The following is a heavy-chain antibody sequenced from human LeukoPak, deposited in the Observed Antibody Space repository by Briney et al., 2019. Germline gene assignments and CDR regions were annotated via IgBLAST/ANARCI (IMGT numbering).Heavy chain of an antibody. CDR1: GGSITTTNW. V-gene: IGHV4-4*02. CDR3: AREGGFYRPLDY. CDR2: VHLDGTT. D-gene: IGHD3-3*01. J-gene: IGHJ4*02. Sequence: SETLSLTCGVSGGSITTTNWWTWLRQPPGKGLEWIGEVHLDGTTSYNPSLESRLTISVDLSENHISLRLTSVTAADTAVYYCAREGGFYRPLDYSGQGTLVTVSS.